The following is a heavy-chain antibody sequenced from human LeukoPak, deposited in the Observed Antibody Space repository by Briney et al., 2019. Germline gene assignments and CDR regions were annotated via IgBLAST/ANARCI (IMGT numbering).Heavy chain of an antibody. CDR3: ARYCSSTSCDHFDY. D-gene: IGHD2-2*01. V-gene: IGHV4-34*01. CDR2: INHSGST. CDR1: GGSFSGYY. J-gene: IGHJ4*02. Sequence: SETLSLTCAVYGGSFSGYYWSWIRQPPGKGLEWIGEINHSGSTNYNPSLKSRVTISVDTSKNRFSLKLSSVTAADTAVYYCARYCSSTSCDHFDYWGQGTLVTVSS.